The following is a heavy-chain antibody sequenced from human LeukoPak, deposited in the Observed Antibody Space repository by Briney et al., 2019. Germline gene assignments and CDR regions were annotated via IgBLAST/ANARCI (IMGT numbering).Heavy chain of an antibody. CDR1: GLTYINYW. V-gene: IGHV3-7*01. Sequence: PGGSLRLSCAGSGLTYINYWMTWVRQVPGKGLEWVANINRDGSGKYYLPSVRGRFTISKDDAKDSLYLQVDSLRPEDTAIYYCARVEYSGNANLYWGEGTLVTVSS. D-gene: IGHD1-26*01. J-gene: IGHJ4*02. CDR2: INRDGSGK. CDR3: ARVEYSGNANLY.